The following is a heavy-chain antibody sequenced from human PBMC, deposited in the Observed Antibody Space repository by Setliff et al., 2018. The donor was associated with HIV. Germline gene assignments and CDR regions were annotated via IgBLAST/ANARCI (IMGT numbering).Heavy chain of an antibody. CDR1: GFIFTDYW. CDR3: ARDLAY. Sequence: GGSLRLSCAASGFIFTDYWMSWVRQAPGKGLEWVANIQEDGSEKYYVDSVKGRFTISRDNAQNSLYLQMSSLKVEDTAVYYCARDLAYWGQGTLVTVSS. CDR2: IQEDGSEK. J-gene: IGHJ4*02. V-gene: IGHV3-7*03.